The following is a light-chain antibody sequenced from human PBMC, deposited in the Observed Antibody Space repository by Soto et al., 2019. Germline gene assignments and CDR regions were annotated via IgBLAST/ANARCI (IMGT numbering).Light chain of an antibody. Sequence: QSVLTQPASVSGSPGQSITVSCTGTSSDVGGYNYVSWYQQLPGKAPKLIIYDVSNRPSGVSNRFSGSKSGNTASLIISGLQAEDEADYYCSSYTSSGTLVVFGGGTKVTVL. V-gene: IGLV2-14*01. CDR1: SSDVGGYNY. CDR2: DVS. J-gene: IGLJ2*01. CDR3: SSYTSSGTLVV.